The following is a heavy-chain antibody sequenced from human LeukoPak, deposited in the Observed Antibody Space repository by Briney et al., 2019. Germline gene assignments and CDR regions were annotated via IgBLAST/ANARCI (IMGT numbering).Heavy chain of an antibody. D-gene: IGHD5-24*01. J-gene: IGHJ4*02. CDR2: ISGSGGST. CDR3: AKDPIIRAWGHYFDY. V-gene: IGHV3-23*01. CDR1: GFTFSSYA. Sequence: PGGSLRLSCAASGFTFSSYAMSWVRQAPGQGLEWVSAISGSGGSTDYADSVKGRFTIYRENSKNTLYLQMNSLRAEDTAVYYCAKDPIIRAWGHYFDYWGQGTLVTVSS.